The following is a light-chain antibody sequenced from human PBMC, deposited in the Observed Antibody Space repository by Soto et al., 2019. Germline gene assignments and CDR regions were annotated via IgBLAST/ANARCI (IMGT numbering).Light chain of an antibody. Sequence: SYELTQPPSVSVAPGKTASISCGGTNMGSKGVHWYPQKPGQAPVLVIYSDTDLPPVIPERFSGSSSANFATLTISRVDAWDEADDYCWVWDSGSAHVVFGGGTQLTVL. J-gene: IGLJ2*01. CDR3: WVWDSGSAHVV. V-gene: IGLV3-21*04. CDR1: NMGSKG. CDR2: SDT.